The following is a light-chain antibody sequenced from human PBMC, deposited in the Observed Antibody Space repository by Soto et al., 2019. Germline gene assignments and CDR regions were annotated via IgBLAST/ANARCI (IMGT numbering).Light chain of an antibody. Sequence: EIVMTQSPATLSVSPGERATLSCRASQSVSSNLAWYQQKPGQAPRLLIYGASTRATGIPARFSGSGSGTEFTLTISSLEPEDFAVYYCQHHNNWFSWTFGQGTKVDIK. J-gene: IGKJ1*01. CDR1: QSVSSN. CDR3: QHHNNWFSWT. CDR2: GAS. V-gene: IGKV3-15*01.